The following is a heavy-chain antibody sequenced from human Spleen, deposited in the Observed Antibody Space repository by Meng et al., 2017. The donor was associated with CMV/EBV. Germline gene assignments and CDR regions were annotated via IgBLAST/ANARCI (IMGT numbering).Heavy chain of an antibody. Sequence: GESLKISCAASGFTFSSYSMNWVRQAPGKGLEWVSYISSSGSTIYYADSVKGRFTISRDNAKNTLHLQMNSLRAEDTAVYYCARGSTAGYWGQGTLVTVS. CDR1: GFTFSSYS. CDR2: ISSSGSTI. CDR3: ARGSTAGY. V-gene: IGHV3-48*04. J-gene: IGHJ4*02.